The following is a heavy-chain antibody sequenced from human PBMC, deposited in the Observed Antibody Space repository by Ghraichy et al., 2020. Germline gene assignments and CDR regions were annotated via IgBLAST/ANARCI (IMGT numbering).Heavy chain of an antibody. Sequence: GGSLRLSCAASGFTFSSYSMNWVRQAPGKGLEWVSYISSSSSTIYYADSVKGRFTISRDNAKNSLYLQMNSLRDEDTAVYYCARGADGDYVYYYYGMDVWGQGTTVTVSS. CDR2: ISSSSSTI. D-gene: IGHD4-17*01. J-gene: IGHJ6*02. CDR1: GFTFSSYS. CDR3: ARGADGDYVYYYYGMDV. V-gene: IGHV3-48*02.